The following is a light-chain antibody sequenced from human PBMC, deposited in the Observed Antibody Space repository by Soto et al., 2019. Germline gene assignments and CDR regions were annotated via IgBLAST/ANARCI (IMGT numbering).Light chain of an antibody. Sequence: EIVMTQSPATLSVSPGERVTLSRRASQSVSSYLAWYQQKPGQAPRLLIYDASSRATGIPVRFSGSGSGTEFTLTISSLQSEDFGVYYCQQNKDWPGTFGQGTKVEIK. CDR1: QSVSSY. J-gene: IGKJ1*01. CDR2: DAS. V-gene: IGKV3-15*01. CDR3: QQNKDWPGT.